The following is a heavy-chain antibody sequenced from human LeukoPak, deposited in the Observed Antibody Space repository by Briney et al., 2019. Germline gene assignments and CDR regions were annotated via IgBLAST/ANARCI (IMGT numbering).Heavy chain of an antibody. CDR3: AKGSHYSH. Sequence: GGSLRLSCTASGLFVSDSYMTWVRQAPGKGLEWVSIIYAGGSTYYTDSVKGRFTISRDNSKNTLYLQMNSLRAEDTAVYYCAKGSHYSHWGQGTRVTVSS. CDR2: IYAGGST. V-gene: IGHV3-53*01. J-gene: IGHJ4*02. D-gene: IGHD2-15*01. CDR1: GLFVSDSY.